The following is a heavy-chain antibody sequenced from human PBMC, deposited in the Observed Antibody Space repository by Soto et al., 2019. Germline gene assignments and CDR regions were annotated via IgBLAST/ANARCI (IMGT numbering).Heavy chain of an antibody. CDR2: IYYSGST. Sequence: LSLTCTVSGGSISSSSYYWGWIRQPPGKGLEWIGSIYYSGSTYYNPSLKSRVTISVDTSKNQFSLKLSSVTAADTAVYYCATNYAYYYYYGMDVWGQGTTVTVSS. CDR1: GGSISSSSYY. V-gene: IGHV4-39*01. J-gene: IGHJ6*02. CDR3: ATNYAYYYYYGMDV. D-gene: IGHD4-4*01.